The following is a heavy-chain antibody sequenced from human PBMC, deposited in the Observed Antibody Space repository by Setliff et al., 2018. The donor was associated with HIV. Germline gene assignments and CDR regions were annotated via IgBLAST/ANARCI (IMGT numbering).Heavy chain of an antibody. V-gene: IGHV4-61*01. CDR2: IYYSGNT. Sequence: SETLSLTCSVSGGSISSGNYYWSWIRQPPGRGLEWIGYIYYSGNTNYNPSLKSRVTVSADTSKNQFSLKLSSVTAADTAVYYCARRGDFWSGYYGRYYYYYMDVWGKGTTVTVSS. D-gene: IGHD3-3*01. CDR3: ARRGDFWSGYYGRYYYYYMDV. CDR1: GGSISSGNYY. J-gene: IGHJ6*03.